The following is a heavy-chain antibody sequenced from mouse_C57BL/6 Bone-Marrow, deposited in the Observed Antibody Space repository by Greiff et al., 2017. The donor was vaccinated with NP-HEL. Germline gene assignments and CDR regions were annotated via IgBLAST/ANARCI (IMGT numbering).Heavy chain of an antibody. V-gene: IGHV1-69*01. D-gene: IGHD1-1*01. Sequence: VQLQQPGAELVMPGASVKLSCKASGYTFTSYWMHWVKPRPGQGLEWIGEIDPSDSSTNYNQKFKGKSTLTVDKSSSTAYMQLSSLTAEDSAVYYCARKGITTVVATDYFDYWGQGTTLTVSS. CDR2: IDPSDSST. CDR1: GYTFTSYW. CDR3: ARKGITTVVATDYFDY. J-gene: IGHJ2*01.